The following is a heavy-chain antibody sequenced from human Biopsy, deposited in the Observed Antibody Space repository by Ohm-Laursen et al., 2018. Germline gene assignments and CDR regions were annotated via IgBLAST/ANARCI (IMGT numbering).Heavy chain of an antibody. Sequence: SDTLSLTCAVSGGSMTGGSYYWGWIRQPPGKGLEWIGAVHYSGSPYYNPSLQSRVTLSVDTSKNLFSLRLSSVTAADTAVYYCTRRGMTTLTTRAFDIWGQGTMVTVSS. J-gene: IGHJ3*02. D-gene: IGHD4-11*01. CDR1: GGSMTGGSYY. CDR2: VHYSGSP. CDR3: TRRGMTTLTTRAFDI. V-gene: IGHV4-39*01.